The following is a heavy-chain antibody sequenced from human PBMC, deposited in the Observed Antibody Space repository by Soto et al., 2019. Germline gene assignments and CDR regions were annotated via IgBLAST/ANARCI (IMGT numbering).Heavy chain of an antibody. CDR2: ISYDGRTK. J-gene: IGHJ6*02. V-gene: IGHV3-30*18. Sequence: QVQLVESGGGVVQPGKSLRLSCAASGFTFSSNGMHWVRQAPGKGREWVALISYDGRTKYYADSVKGQFTISRDNSKSTLYLQMNSLRAEDTAVYYCAKDTKWNYYYGMDVWGQGTTVTVSS. CDR1: GFTFSSNG. D-gene: IGHD1-26*01. CDR3: AKDTKWNYYYGMDV.